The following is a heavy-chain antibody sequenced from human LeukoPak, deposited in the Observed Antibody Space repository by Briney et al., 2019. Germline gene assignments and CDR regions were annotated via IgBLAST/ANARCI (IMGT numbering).Heavy chain of an antibody. CDR3: ARLARGSGNYPAHFDY. CDR1: GGSISIYY. J-gene: IGHJ4*02. V-gene: IGHV4-59*08. Sequence: SETLSLTCTVSGGSISIYYWSWIRQPPGKGLEWIGYIYYSGSTNYNPSLKSRVTISVDTSKNQFSLKLSSVTAADTAVYYCARLARGSGNYPAHFDYWGQGTLVTVSS. CDR2: IYYSGST. D-gene: IGHD3-10*01.